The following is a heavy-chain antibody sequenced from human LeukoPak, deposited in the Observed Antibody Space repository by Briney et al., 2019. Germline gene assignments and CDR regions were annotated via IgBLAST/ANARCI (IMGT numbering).Heavy chain of an antibody. J-gene: IGHJ4*02. CDR2: ISYDGSNK. D-gene: IGHD1-26*01. CDR3: ARDFGSGSYDY. CDR1: GFTFSSYA. V-gene: IGHV3-30-3*01. Sequence: GGSLRLSCAASGFTFSSYAMHWVRQAPGKGLEWVAVISYDGSNKYYADSVKGRFTISRDNSKNTLYLQMNSLRAEDMAVYYCARDFGSGSYDYWGQGTLVTVSS.